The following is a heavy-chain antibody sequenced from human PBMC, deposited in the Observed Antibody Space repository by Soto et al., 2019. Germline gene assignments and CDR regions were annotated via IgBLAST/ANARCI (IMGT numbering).Heavy chain of an antibody. Sequence: EVQLVESGGGLVKPGGSLRLSCAASGFTFSSYSMNWVRQAPGKGLEWVSSISSSSSYIYYADSVKGRFTISRDNAKNSLYLQMNSLRAEDTAVYYCARDFIVGATADWFDPWGQGTLVTVSS. CDR2: ISSSSSYI. CDR1: GFTFSSYS. CDR3: ARDFIVGATADWFDP. D-gene: IGHD1-26*01. J-gene: IGHJ5*02. V-gene: IGHV3-21*01.